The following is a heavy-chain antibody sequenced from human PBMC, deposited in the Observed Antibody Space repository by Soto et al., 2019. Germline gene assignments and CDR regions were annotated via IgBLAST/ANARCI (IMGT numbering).Heavy chain of an antibody. Sequence: QVQLVESGGGVVQPARSLRLSCAASGFTFSSYAMHWVRQAPGKGLEWVAVISYDGSNKYYADSVKGRFTISRDKSKNALYLQLNSLRAEDMAVYYCARIPRYYDSSGYHEAFAIWGQGTMVTVSS. CDR1: GFTFSSYA. D-gene: IGHD3-22*01. CDR2: ISYDGSNK. V-gene: IGHV3-30-3*01. CDR3: ARIPRYYDSSGYHEAFAI. J-gene: IGHJ3*02.